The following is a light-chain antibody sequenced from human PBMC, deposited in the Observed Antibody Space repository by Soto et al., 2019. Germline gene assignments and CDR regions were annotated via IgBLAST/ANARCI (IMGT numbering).Light chain of an antibody. CDR2: GTS. V-gene: IGKV3-20*01. CDR3: QQNDSSPSWT. Sequence: MVLTQSPVPLSSSPGERATLSSRAIQSVSSKYLAWYQQKPGQAPRLLIYGTSSRATGISDRFRGSGSGTDFALTISRLEPEDVAVYYCQQNDSSPSWTFGQGTKVDIK. J-gene: IGKJ1*01. CDR1: QSVSSKY.